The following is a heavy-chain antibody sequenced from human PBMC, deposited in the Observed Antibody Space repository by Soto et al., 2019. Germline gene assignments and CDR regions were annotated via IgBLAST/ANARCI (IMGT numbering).Heavy chain of an antibody. CDR3: ARDLDDSWHFDY. CDR2: ISYDGSNK. J-gene: IGHJ4*02. V-gene: IGHV3-30-3*01. Sequence: GGSLRLSCAASGFTFSSYAMHWVRQAPGKGLEWVAVISYDGSNKYYADSVKGRFTISRDNSKNTLYLQMNSLRAEDTAVYYCARDLDDSWHFDYWGQGTLVTVSS. CDR1: GFTFSSYA. D-gene: IGHD6-13*01.